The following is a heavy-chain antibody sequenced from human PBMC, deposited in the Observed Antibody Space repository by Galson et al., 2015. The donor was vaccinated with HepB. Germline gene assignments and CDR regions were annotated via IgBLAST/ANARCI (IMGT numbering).Heavy chain of an antibody. CDR1: GFTFSSYG. CDR3: AKGSDGYTDAEYFQH. Sequence: SLRLSCAASGFTFSSYGMHWVRQAPGKGLEWVAVISYDGSNKYYADSVKGRFTISRDNSKNTLYLQMNSLRAEDTAVYYCAKGSDGYTDAEYFQHWGQGTLVTVSS. V-gene: IGHV3-30*18. J-gene: IGHJ1*01. D-gene: IGHD5-24*01. CDR2: ISYDGSNK.